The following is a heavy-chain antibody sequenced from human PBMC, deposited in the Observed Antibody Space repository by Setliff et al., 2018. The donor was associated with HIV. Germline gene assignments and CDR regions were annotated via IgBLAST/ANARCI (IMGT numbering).Heavy chain of an antibody. V-gene: IGHV3-48*01. CDR1: GFRFRSYG. CDR2: ISSSSSTI. J-gene: IGHJ6*03. CDR3: ARGPTTVTNYYYYYMDV. Sequence: GGSLRLSCAASGFRFRSYGMHWVRQAPGKGLEWVSYISSSSSTIYYADSVKGRFTISRDNAKNSLYLQMNSLRAEDTAVYYCARGPTTVTNYYYYYMDVWGKGTTVTVSS. D-gene: IGHD4-17*01.